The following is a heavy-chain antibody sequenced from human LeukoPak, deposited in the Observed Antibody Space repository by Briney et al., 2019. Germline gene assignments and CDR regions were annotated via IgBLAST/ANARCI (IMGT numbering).Heavy chain of an antibody. Sequence: SQTLSLTCTVSGASISSGGYYWTWIRQHPGKGLEYIGYIYYTGSTYSNPSLKSRVTISVDTSKNQFSLWLSSVTAADTAIYYCARDQNSGSFDSWGQGTLVTVSS. D-gene: IGHD3-10*01. CDR3: ARDQNSGSFDS. V-gene: IGHV4-31*03. CDR2: IYYTGST. J-gene: IGHJ4*02. CDR1: GASISSGGYY.